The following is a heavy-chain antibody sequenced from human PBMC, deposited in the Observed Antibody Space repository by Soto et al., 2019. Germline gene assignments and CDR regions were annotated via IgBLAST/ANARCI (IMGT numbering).Heavy chain of an antibody. D-gene: IGHD5-18*01. Sequence: QLPLVESGGGVVQPGGSLRLSCAASGFVFTNYGMHWVRQAPGKGLEWVAVIWYDGSNKYYADSVKGRFTISRDNSKNTLYLQMNGLRAEDTAVYYCGSSGRGDFTAMVNYYHCGMDVWGQGSTVTVSS. J-gene: IGHJ6*02. V-gene: IGHV3-33*01. CDR1: GFVFTNYG. CDR3: GSSGRGDFTAMVNYYHCGMDV. CDR2: IWYDGSNK.